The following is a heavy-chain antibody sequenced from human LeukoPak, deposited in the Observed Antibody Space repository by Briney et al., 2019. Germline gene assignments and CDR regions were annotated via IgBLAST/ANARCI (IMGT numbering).Heavy chain of an antibody. Sequence: PGGSLRLSCAASGFTFSSYAMSWVRQAPGKGLEWVSAISGSGGSTYYADSVKGRFTISRDNPKNTLYLQMNSLRAEDTAVYYCAKDCGYSSGWPHFDYWGQGTLVTVSS. D-gene: IGHD6-19*01. CDR2: ISGSGGST. CDR1: GFTFSSYA. CDR3: AKDCGYSSGWPHFDY. V-gene: IGHV3-23*01. J-gene: IGHJ4*02.